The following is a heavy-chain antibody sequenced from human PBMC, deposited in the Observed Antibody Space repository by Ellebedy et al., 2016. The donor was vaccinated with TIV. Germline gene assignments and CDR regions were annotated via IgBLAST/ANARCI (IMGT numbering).Heavy chain of an antibody. CDR2: SISEADGGAT. Sequence: GESLKIPXAASGFTFRNAWMNWVRQAPGKGLEWVGRSISEADGGATRYAPPVKGRFTISRDDSKNTLYLQMNSLKSEDTATYYCAWFTEFATDYWGQGVPVTVSS. D-gene: IGHD3-10*01. V-gene: IGHV3-15*01. CDR1: GFTFRNAW. CDR3: AWFTEFATDY. J-gene: IGHJ4*02.